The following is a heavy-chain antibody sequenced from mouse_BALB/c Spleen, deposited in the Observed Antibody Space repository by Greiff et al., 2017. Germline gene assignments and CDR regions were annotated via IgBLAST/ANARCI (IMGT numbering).Heavy chain of an antibody. CDR3: ARDRGSAMDY. Sequence: EVKVEESGGGLVQPGGSLRLSCATSGFTFTDYYMSWVRQPPGKALEWLGFIRNKANGYTTEYSASVKGRFTISRDNSQSILYLQMNTLRAEDSATYYCARDRGSAMDYWGQGTSVTVSS. CDR1: GFTFTDYY. J-gene: IGHJ4*01. CDR2: IRNKANGYTT. V-gene: IGHV7-3*02.